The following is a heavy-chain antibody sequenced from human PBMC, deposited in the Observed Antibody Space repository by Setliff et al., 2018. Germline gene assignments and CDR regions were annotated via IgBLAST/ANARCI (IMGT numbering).Heavy chain of an antibody. CDR2: IIPVFGKP. CDR1: GDTFSRYA. V-gene: IGHV1-69*13. CDR3: ARAPIAAAGISMDV. J-gene: IGHJ6*03. Sequence: SVKVSCKASGDTFSRYAFNWVRQAPGQGLEWMGAIIPVFGKPYYAQTMQGRLTITADESSRTTSMELRSLRSEDSAVYYCARAPIAAAGISMDVWGKGTTVTVSS. D-gene: IGHD6-13*01.